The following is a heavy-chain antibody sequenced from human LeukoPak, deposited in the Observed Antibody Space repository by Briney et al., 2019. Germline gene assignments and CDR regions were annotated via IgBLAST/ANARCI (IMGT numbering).Heavy chain of an antibody. CDR3: AKKGGSSSSSAGPYYYYMDV. D-gene: IGHD6-6*01. V-gene: IGHV3-21*04. J-gene: IGHJ6*03. CDR1: GFTFSSYS. CDR2: ISSSSSYI. Sequence: GGSLRLSCAASGFTFSSYSMNWVRQAPGKGLEWVSSISSSSSYIYYADSVKGRFTISRDNSKNTLYLQMNSLRAEDTAVYYRAKKGGSSSSSAGPYYYYMDVWGKGTTVTVSS.